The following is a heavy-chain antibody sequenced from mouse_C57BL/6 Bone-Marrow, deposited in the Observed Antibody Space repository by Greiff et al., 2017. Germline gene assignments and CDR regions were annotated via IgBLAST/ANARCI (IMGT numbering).Heavy chain of an antibody. CDR1: GYTFTSYG. V-gene: IGHV1-81*01. CDR3: ARDGGYDYDNFAY. J-gene: IGHJ3*01. CDR2: IYPRSGNT. Sequence: VQLQQSGAELARPGASVKLSCKASGYTFTSYGISWVKQRTGQGLEWIGEIYPRSGNTYYNEKFKGKDTLTADKSSSTAYMELRSLTSEDSAVYFCARDGGYDYDNFAYWGQGTLVTVSA. D-gene: IGHD2-4*01.